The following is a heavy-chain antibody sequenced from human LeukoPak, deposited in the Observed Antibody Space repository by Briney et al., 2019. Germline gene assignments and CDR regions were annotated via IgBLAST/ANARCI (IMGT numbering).Heavy chain of an antibody. D-gene: IGHD5-12*01. CDR3: ARMSWLTLDY. CDR2: IYSDGNT. J-gene: IGHJ4*02. CDR1: GFTVSSNY. V-gene: IGHV3-53*01. Sequence: TGGSLRLSCAASGFTVSSNYMSWVRQAPGKGLEWVSVIYSDGNTYYADSVKGRFTISRDNSKNTLYLQMDSLRAEDTAVYYCARMSWLTLDYWGQGTLVTVSS.